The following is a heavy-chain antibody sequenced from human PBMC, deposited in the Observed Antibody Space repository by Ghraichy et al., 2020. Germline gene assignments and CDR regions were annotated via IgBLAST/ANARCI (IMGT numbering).Heavy chain of an antibody. J-gene: IGHJ6*02. CDR3: ARGSTVVRYYYYDGMDV. D-gene: IGHD4-23*01. V-gene: IGHV3-48*02. CDR1: GFTVRSYS. CDR2: ITSSGRFI. Sequence: GGSLRLSCVGSGFTVRSYSMNWVRQAPGKGLEWVSYITSSGRFISYADSVKGRFTVSRDNAQNSLYLQMRSLRDEDTAVYYCARGSTVVRYYYYDGMDVWGQGTTVTVSS.